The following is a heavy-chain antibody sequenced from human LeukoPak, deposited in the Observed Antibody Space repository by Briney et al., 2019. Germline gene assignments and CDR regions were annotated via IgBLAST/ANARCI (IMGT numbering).Heavy chain of an antibody. V-gene: IGHV1-46*01. CDR3: ARVFGSYYYDSSGYRMGDY. J-gene: IGHJ4*02. D-gene: IGHD3-22*01. CDR1: GYTFTSYY. Sequence: APVKVSCKASGYTFTSYYMHWVRQAPGQGLEWMGIINPSGGSTSYAQKFQGRVTMTRDTSTSTVYMELSSLRSEDTAVYYCARVFGSYYYDSSGYRMGDYWGQGTLVTVSS. CDR2: INPSGGST.